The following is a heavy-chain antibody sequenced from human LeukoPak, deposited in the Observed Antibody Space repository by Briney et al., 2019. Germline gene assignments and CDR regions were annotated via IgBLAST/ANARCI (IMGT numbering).Heavy chain of an antibody. CDR1: GYTLTELS. CDR3: ATGKAAAVFFDY. J-gene: IGHJ4*02. V-gene: IGHV1-24*01. Sequence: ASVKVSCKVSGYTLTELSMHWVRQAPGKGLEWMGGFDPEDGETIYAQKFQGRVTMTEDTSTDTAYMELSSLRSEDTAVYYCATGKAAAVFFDYWGQGTLVTVSS. D-gene: IGHD6-13*01. CDR2: FDPEDGET.